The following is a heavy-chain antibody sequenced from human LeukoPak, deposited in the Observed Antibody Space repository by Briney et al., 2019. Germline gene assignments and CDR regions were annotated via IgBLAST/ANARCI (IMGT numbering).Heavy chain of an antibody. CDR3: AGYGGNYFDY. Sequence: GGSLRLSCSASGLTFPSYAMHWVRQAPGKGLEWVAVISYDGSNKYYADSVKGRFTISRDNSRNTLYLQMNSLRAEGTAVYYCAGYGGNYFDYWGQGTLVTVSS. CDR2: ISYDGSNK. V-gene: IGHV3-30-3*01. CDR1: GLTFPSYA. D-gene: IGHD4-23*01. J-gene: IGHJ4*02.